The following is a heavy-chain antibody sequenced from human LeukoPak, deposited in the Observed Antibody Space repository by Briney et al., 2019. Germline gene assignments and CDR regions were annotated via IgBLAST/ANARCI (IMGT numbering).Heavy chain of an antibody. V-gene: IGHV3-21*01. CDR2: ISSSNSYI. Sequence: GGSLRLSCAASGFTFSSYEMNWVRQAPGKGLEWVSSISSSNSYIYYADSVKGRFTISRDNAKNSLYLQMNSLRAEDTAVYYCARGGTTFEKWGQGTLVTVSS. CDR3: ARGGTTFEK. D-gene: IGHD2/OR15-2a*01. J-gene: IGHJ4*02. CDR1: GFTFSSYE.